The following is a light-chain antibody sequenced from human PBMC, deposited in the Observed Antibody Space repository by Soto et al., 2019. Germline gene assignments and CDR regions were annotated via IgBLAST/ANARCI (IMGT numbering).Light chain of an antibody. CDR2: GAS. V-gene: IGKV3D-15*01. J-gene: IGKJ5*01. Sequence: EIVLTQSPGTLSLSPGERATLSCRSIQSVSNNYLAWYQQKPGQAPRLLIYGASTRATGIPARFSGSGSGTEFTLSISSLQSEDSAVYYCQQYNNWPPITFGQGTRLEI. CDR3: QQYNNWPPIT. CDR1: QSVSNN.